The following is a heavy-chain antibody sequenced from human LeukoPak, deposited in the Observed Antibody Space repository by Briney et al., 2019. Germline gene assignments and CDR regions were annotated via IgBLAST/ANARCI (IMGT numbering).Heavy chain of an antibody. CDR1: GFIFNNYA. CDR2: ILGGGEAT. CDR3: ARLGSGSCKTGFDY. V-gene: IGHV3-23*01. J-gene: IGHJ4*02. Sequence: PGGSLRLSCAASGFIFNNYAMSWVRQATGEGLEWVSSILGGGEATYYADSVKGRFTISRDNAKNSLYLQMNSLRAEDTAVYYCARLGSGSCKTGFDYWGQGTLVTVSS. D-gene: IGHD1-26*01.